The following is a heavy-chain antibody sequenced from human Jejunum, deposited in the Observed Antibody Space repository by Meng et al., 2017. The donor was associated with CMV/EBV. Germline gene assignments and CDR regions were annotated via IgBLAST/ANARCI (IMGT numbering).Heavy chain of an antibody. J-gene: IGHJ4*02. V-gene: IGHV3-21*01. CDR1: RYN. CDR2: ISGSSNYI. CDR3: AREAGPGIVVTTAASYFDQ. D-gene: IGHD2-2*01. Sequence: RYNMNWVRQAPGKGPEWVSFISGSSNYIFYAESMKGRFTISRDNAKTSLYLQMNSLRDEDTAVYYCAREAGPGIVVTTAASYFDQWGQGTLVTVSS.